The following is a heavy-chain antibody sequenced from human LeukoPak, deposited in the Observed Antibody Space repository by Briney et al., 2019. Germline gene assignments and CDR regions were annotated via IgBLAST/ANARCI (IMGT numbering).Heavy chain of an antibody. Sequence: ASVKVSCKASGYTFASYDINWVRQATGQGLEWMGWMNPNSGNTGYAQKFQGRITMTRNTSISTAYMELSSLRSEDTAVYYCARDLLKWELPNENWFDPWGQGTLVTVSS. J-gene: IGHJ5*02. CDR1: GYTFASYD. V-gene: IGHV1-8*01. CDR3: ARDLLKWELPNENWFDP. CDR2: MNPNSGNT. D-gene: IGHD1-26*01.